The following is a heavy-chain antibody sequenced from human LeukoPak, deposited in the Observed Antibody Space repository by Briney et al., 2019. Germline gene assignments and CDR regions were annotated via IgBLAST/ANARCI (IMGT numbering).Heavy chain of an antibody. CDR2: INPNSGAT. CDR1: GYTFIDFSDYY. Sequence: GASVKVSCRASGYTFIDFSDYYIHWVRQAPGQGLEWMGWINPNSGATYYAHKFQGRVTMTRDTSINTAYMELNRLTSDDAVVXLCVRVSIGWYFDYWGQGTLVSVSS. CDR3: VRVSIGWYFDY. D-gene: IGHD6-19*01. J-gene: IGHJ4*02. V-gene: IGHV1-2*02.